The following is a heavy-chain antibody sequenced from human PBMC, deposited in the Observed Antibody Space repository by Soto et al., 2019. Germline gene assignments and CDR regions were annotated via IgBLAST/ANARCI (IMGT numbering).Heavy chain of an antibody. CDR3: ARRSYYGSGSIFDY. Sequence: QLQLQESGPGLVKPSETLSLTCTVSGGSISSSGYYWGWIRQPPGKGLEWIGNIYYSGSTNYNPSLKSRVTISVETSKNQFSLKVSSVTAADTAVYYCARRSYYGSGSIFDYWGQGTLVTVSS. CDR2: IYYSGST. J-gene: IGHJ4*02. CDR1: GGSISSSGYY. D-gene: IGHD3-10*01. V-gene: IGHV4-39*01.